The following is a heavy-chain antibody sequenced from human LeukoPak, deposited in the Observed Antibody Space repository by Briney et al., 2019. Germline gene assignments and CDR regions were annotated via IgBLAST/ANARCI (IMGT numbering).Heavy chain of an antibody. CDR2: IKNAGIDT. CDR1: GFMFSNYY. Sequence: PGGSLRLSCVGSGFMFSNYYMYWVRQAPGKGLVWVSRIKNAGIDTIYADSVKGRFTVSRDNAKNTLNLQMNSLRAEDTAVYYCARDKKSGESSEIDYWGQGTLVTVSS. D-gene: IGHD3-10*01. CDR3: ARDKKSGESSEIDY. V-gene: IGHV3-74*01. J-gene: IGHJ4*02.